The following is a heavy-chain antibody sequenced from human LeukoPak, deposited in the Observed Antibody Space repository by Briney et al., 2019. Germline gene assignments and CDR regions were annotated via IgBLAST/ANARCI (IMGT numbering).Heavy chain of an antibody. CDR3: AKGSRILTGPQFDP. CDR1: GFTFDDYA. D-gene: IGHD3-9*01. J-gene: IGHJ5*02. V-gene: IGHV3-9*01. Sequence: GGSLRLSCAASGFTFDDYAMHWVRQAPGKGLEWVSGISWNSGSIGYADSVKGRFTISRDNAKNSLYLQMNSLRAEDTALYYCAKGSRILTGPQFDPWGQGTLVTVSS. CDR2: ISWNSGSI.